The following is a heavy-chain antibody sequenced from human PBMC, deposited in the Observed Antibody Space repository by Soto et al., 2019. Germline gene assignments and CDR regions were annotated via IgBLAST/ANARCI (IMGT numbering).Heavy chain of an antibody. J-gene: IGHJ4*02. D-gene: IGHD2-15*01. Sequence: SQTRSLPCAISGDTVSSNSAAWNWIRQSPSRGLEWLGRTYYRSKWYYDYAVSVKSRVTINPDTSKNQFSLQLNSVTPEDTALYYCGRSQGFVDYWGQGTPVTVSS. CDR1: GDTVSSNSAA. CDR3: GRSQGFVDY. CDR2: TYYRSKWYY. V-gene: IGHV6-1*01.